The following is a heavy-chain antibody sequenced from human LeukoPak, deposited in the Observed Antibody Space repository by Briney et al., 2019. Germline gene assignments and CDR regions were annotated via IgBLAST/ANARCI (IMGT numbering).Heavy chain of an antibody. CDR2: INPNSGGT. V-gene: IGHV1-2*02. CDR3: ARDTDRFRYCRGGSCYQFDY. D-gene: IGHD2-15*01. J-gene: IGHJ4*02. CDR1: GYTFTGYY. Sequence: ASVKVSCKASGYTFTGYYMHWVRQAPGQGLEWMGWINPNSGGTNYAQKFQGRVTMTRDTSISTAYMELSRLRSDDTAVYYCARDTDRFRYCRGGSCYQFDYWGQGTLVTVSS.